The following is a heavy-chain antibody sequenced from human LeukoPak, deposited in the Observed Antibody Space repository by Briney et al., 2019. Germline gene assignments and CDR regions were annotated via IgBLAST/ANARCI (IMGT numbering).Heavy chain of an antibody. Sequence: SETLSLTCAVYGGSFSGYYWSWIRQPPGKGLEWIGEINHSGSTNYNPSLKSRVTISVDTSKNQFSLKLSSVTAADTAVYYCARVPMVRGAPDYWGQGTLVTVPS. CDR1: GGSFSGYY. D-gene: IGHD3-10*01. J-gene: IGHJ4*02. CDR3: ARVPMVRGAPDY. CDR2: INHSGST. V-gene: IGHV4-34*01.